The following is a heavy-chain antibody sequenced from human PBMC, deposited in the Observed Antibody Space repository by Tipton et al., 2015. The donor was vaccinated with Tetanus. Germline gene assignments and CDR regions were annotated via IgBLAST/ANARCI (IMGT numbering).Heavy chain of an antibody. CDR3: ARIGWLQQNKPAFDI. CDR1: GGSLRSGGYY. V-gene: IGHV4-31*03. D-gene: IGHD6-19*01. Sequence: TLSLTCTVSGGSLRSGGYYWSWIRQHPGQGLEWIGYIYYTGNTYYNPSLKSRVTLSIDMSKNQFSLRLSSVTAADTAVYYCARIGWLQQNKPAFDIWGQGTVVTVSS. J-gene: IGHJ3*02. CDR2: IYYTGNT.